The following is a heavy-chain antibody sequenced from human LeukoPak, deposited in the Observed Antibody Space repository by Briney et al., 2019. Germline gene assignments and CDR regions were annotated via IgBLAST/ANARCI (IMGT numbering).Heavy chain of an antibody. CDR3: ARESHEGATRAYNWFDP. D-gene: IGHD1-26*01. CDR2: ISYDGDKQ. CDR1: GFTFNTFA. Sequence: GGSLRLSCTATGFTFNTFAMHWVRQAPGKGLEWLGLISYDGDKQIYPASVKGRFSFSRDNSNNTLYLQMNNLRPEDTALYYCARESHEGATRAYNWFDPWGQGTLVSVSS. V-gene: IGHV3-30-3*01. J-gene: IGHJ5*02.